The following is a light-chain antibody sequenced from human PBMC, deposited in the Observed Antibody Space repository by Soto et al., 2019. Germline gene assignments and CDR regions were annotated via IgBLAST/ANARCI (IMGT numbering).Light chain of an antibody. CDR3: QQYNNWPLT. Sequence: EIVMTQSPATLSVSLGERATLSCRASQSVSSNLAWYHQKPGQAPRLLIYGASTRATGIPARFSGSGSGTEFTLTISRLQSEDFAVYYCQQYNNWPLTFGGGTKVEIK. CDR2: GAS. CDR1: QSVSSN. V-gene: IGKV3-15*01. J-gene: IGKJ4*01.